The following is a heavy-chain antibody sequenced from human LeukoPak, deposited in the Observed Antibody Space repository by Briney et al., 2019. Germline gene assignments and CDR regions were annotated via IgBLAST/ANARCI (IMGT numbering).Heavy chain of an antibody. J-gene: IGHJ5*02. Sequence: SETLSLTCSVSGASISSYYWSWIRQPAGKGLEWIGRIYTSGSTNYNPSLKSRVTISVDTSKNQFSLKLSSVTAADTAVYYCARGSRRYPSGSPPYNNWFDPWGQGTLVTVSS. CDR1: GASISSYY. CDR3: ARGSRRYPSGSPPYNNWFDP. CDR2: IYTSGST. V-gene: IGHV4-4*07. D-gene: IGHD3-10*01.